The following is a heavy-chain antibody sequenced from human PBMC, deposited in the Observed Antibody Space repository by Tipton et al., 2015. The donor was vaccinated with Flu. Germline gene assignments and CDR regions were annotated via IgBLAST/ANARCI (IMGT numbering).Heavy chain of an antibody. CDR2: ISGGGAIT. V-gene: IGHV3-23*01. CDR3: AKVIPELVAGLDY. J-gene: IGHJ4*02. CDR1: GLTFSRYA. Sequence: SGLTFSRYAMSWVRQAPGKGLEWVSGISGGGAITYFADSVKGRFTISRDNSKNTLVLQMNSLRAEDTAVYYCAKVIPELVAGLDYWGQGTLVTVSS. D-gene: IGHD6-19*01.